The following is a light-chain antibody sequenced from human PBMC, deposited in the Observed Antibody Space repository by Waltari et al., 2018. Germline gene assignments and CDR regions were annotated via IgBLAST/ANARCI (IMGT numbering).Light chain of an antibody. Sequence: EIVLTQSPVTLSLSPGERATPSCRASQGVSRYLAWYQQKPGQAPRLLIYDTFSRASGIPARFSGSGSGTDFTLTISSLEPEDFAVYYCLHRSNWPPLFTFGPGTKVDIK. CDR3: LHRSNWPPLFT. CDR2: DTF. CDR1: QGVSRY. V-gene: IGKV3-11*01. J-gene: IGKJ3*01.